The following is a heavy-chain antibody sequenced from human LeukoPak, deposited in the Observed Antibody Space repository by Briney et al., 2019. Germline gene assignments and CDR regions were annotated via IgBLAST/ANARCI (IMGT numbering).Heavy chain of an antibody. V-gene: IGHV1-2*02. D-gene: IGHD4-23*01. CDR3: ARVNGSISYDFDY. CDR2: INGNTGVT. CDR1: GYTFNVYY. J-gene: IGHJ4*02. Sequence: ASVKVSCKASGYTFNVYYMHWVRQAPGQGLEWMGWINGNTGVTHYAQKFQGRVTMTRDTSITTAYMELSSLRSDDTAVYYCARVNGSISYDFDYWGQGTLVTVSS.